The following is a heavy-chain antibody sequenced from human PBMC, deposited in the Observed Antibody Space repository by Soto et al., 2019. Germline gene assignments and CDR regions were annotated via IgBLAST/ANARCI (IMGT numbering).Heavy chain of an antibody. V-gene: IGHV4-31*02. CDR3: ARGVYYYDSSGFSNWFDP. J-gene: IGHJ5*02. Sequence: PSETLSLTCTVSGGSISSGGYYWSWIRQHPWKGLEWIGYIYYSGSTYYNPSLKSRVTISVDTSKNQFSLKLSSVTAADTAVYYCARGVYYYDSSGFSNWFDPWGQGXLVTVYS. D-gene: IGHD3-22*01. CDR2: IYYSGST. CDR1: GGSISSGGYY.